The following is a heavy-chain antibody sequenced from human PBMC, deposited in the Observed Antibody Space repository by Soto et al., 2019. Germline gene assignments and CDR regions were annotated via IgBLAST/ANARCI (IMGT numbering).Heavy chain of an antibody. CDR2: IYYSGST. Sequence: SETLSLTCIVSGGSISSSSYYWGWIRQPPGKGLEWIGSIYYSGSTYYSPSLKSRVTISVDTSKNQFSLKLSSVTAADTAVYYCATQFRFLEWFFDYWGQGTLFTASS. V-gene: IGHV4-39*01. J-gene: IGHJ4*02. D-gene: IGHD3-3*01. CDR3: ATQFRFLEWFFDY. CDR1: GGSISSSSYY.